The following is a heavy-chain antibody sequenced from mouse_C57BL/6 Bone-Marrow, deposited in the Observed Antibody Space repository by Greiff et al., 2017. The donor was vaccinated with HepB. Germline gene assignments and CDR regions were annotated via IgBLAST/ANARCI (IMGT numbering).Heavy chain of an antibody. CDR1: GYTFTDYN. V-gene: IGHV1-18*01. CDR3: ARWWSDEGYQDYVDY. Sequence: VQLQQSGPELVKPGASVKIPCKASGYTFTDYNMDWVKQSHGKSLEWIGDINPNNGGTIYNQKFKGKATLTVDKSSSTAYMELRNLTSEGTAVYDGARWWSDEGYQDYVDYWGQGTTLTVSS. CDR2: INPNNGGT. D-gene: IGHD2-3*01. J-gene: IGHJ2*01.